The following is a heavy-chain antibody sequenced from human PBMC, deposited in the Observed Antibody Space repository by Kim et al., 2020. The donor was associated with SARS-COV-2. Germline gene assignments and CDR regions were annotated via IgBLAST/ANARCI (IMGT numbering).Heavy chain of an antibody. D-gene: IGHD3-16*01. V-gene: IGHV3-23*03. J-gene: IGHJ4*02. CDR2: IYSGGSST. CDR3: AKGWGIGY. CDR1: GFTFSSYA. Sequence: GGSLRLSCAASGFTFSSYAMSWVRQAPGKGLEWVSVIYSGGSSTYYADSVKGRFTISRDNSKNTLYLQMNSLRAEDTAVYYCAKGWGIGYWGQGTLVTVSS.